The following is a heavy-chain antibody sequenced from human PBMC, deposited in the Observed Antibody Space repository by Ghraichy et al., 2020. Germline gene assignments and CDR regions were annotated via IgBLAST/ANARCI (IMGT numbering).Heavy chain of an antibody. CDR2: IYSGGDT. CDR3: GRDVGP. D-gene: IGHD1-26*01. V-gene: IGHV3-53*01. Sequence: GGSLRLSCAASGFTVSNNFLTWVRQAPGKGLEWVSLIYSGGDTYYADSVKGRFTISRDSSKNTLYLQMDSLRVEDTAMYYCGRDVGPWGQGTLVTVSS. CDR1: GFTVSNNF. J-gene: IGHJ5*02.